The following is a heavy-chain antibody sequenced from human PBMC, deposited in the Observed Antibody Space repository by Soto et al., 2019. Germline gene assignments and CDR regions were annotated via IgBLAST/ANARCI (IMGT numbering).Heavy chain of an antibody. D-gene: IGHD1-1*01. V-gene: IGHV1-69*02. Sequence: QVQLVQSGAEVKKPGSSVKVSCKASGGTFSSYTISWVRQAPGQGLEWMGRIIPIRGIANYAQKFQGRVTIAADKSTSTAYMELSSLRSEDTAVYYCASDHDPVVTWFDPWGQGTLVTVSS. J-gene: IGHJ5*02. CDR3: ASDHDPVVTWFDP. CDR2: IIPIRGIA. CDR1: GGTFSSYT.